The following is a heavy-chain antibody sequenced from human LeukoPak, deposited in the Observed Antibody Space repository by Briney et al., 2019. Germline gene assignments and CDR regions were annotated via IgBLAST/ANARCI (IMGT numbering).Heavy chain of an antibody. CDR3: AREVISGYYFDY. CDR1: GGSISSGGYS. D-gene: IGHD3-22*01. Sequence: SQTLSLTCAVSGGSISSGGYSWSWLRQPPGKGLEWIGYIYHSGSTYYNPSLKSRVTISVDRSKNQFSLKLSSVTAADTAVYYCAREVISGYYFDYWGQGTLVTVSS. J-gene: IGHJ4*02. CDR2: IYHSGST. V-gene: IGHV4-30-2*01.